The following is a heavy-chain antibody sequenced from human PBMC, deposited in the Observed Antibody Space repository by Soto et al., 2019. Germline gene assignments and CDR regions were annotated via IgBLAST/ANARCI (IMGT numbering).Heavy chain of an antibody. CDR1: GYTLSDYF. D-gene: IGHD6-13*01. J-gene: IGHJ3*02. CDR3: TSEGGGIETCVTGKDAFDI. V-gene: IGHV1-2*02. CDR2: INPNTGET. Sequence: QVQLLQSGAEVRKPGASVRVSCEASGYTLSDYFMQWVRQAPGQGLEWMGWINPNTGETHYAQKYEGRVIMPKNKSIYPAYMQLIRLTSEEPAVYFCTSEGGGIETCVTGKDAFDIWGQVTKVTVS.